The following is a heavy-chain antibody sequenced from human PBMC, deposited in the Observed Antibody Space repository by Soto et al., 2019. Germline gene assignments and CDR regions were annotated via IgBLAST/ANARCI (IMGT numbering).Heavy chain of an antibody. D-gene: IGHD3-22*01. Sequence: GASVKVSCKASGYTFTTYGISWVRQAPGQGLEWMGWISAYNGNTNYAQNLQGRVTMTTDTSTSTAYMELRSLRSDDTAVYYCATNGDYYDSSGPKYFQHWGQGTLVTVSS. CDR1: GYTFTTYG. CDR2: ISAYNGNT. J-gene: IGHJ1*01. V-gene: IGHV1-18*01. CDR3: ATNGDYYDSSGPKYFQH.